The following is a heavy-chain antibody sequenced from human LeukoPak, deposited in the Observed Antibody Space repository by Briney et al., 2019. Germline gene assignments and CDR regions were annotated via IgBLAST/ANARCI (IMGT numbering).Heavy chain of an antibody. D-gene: IGHD2-2*02. J-gene: IGHJ4*02. CDR2: ISGSGGST. Sequence: GGSLRLSCAASGFTFSSYAMSWVRQAPGKGLEWVSAISGSGGSTYYADSVKGRFTISRDNSKNTLYLQMNSLRAEDTAVYYCAIDIVVVPAAIRFDYWGQGTLVTVSS. CDR1: GFTFSSYA. V-gene: IGHV3-23*01. CDR3: AIDIVVVPAAIRFDY.